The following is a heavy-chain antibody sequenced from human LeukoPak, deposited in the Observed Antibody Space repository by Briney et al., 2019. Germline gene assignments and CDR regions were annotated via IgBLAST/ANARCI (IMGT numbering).Heavy chain of an antibody. Sequence: SETLSLTCTVSGGSISSYYWSWIRQPPGKGLEWIGYIYTSGSTNYNPSLKSRVTISVDTSKNQFSLKLSSVTAADTAVYYCARPLLGGGSFDYWGQGTLVTVSA. V-gene: IGHV4-4*09. J-gene: IGHJ4*02. CDR3: ARPLLGGGSFDY. D-gene: IGHD7-27*01. CDR1: GGSISSYY. CDR2: IYTSGST.